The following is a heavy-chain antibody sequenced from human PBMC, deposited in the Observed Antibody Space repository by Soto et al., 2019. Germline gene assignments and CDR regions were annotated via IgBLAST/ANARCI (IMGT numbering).Heavy chain of an antibody. D-gene: IGHD6-6*01. V-gene: IGHV5-51*01. Sequence: CCKCSRYSFSRYWIGWMRQMPWKGLEWMGIIYPGDSDTRYSPSFQGQVTISADKSISTAYLQWSSLKASDTAMYYCARSSSSRAFDIWGQGTTVTVSS. CDR3: ARSSSSRAFDI. J-gene: IGHJ3*02. CDR1: RYSFSRYW. CDR2: IYPGDSDT.